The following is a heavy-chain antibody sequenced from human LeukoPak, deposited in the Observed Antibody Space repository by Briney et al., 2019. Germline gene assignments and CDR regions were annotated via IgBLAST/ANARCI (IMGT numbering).Heavy chain of an antibody. CDR1: GFTFSSYA. CDR3: ARRYCSSSSCFFDY. V-gene: IGHV3-9*01. J-gene: IGHJ4*02. D-gene: IGHD2-2*01. CDR2: ISWDSGRI. Sequence: GGSLRLSCAASGFTFSSYAMTWVRQAPGKGLEWVSGISWDSGRIDYADSVKDRFTISRDNAKNSLYLQIYSLRAEDTALYYCARRYCSSSSCFFDYWGQGTLVTVSS.